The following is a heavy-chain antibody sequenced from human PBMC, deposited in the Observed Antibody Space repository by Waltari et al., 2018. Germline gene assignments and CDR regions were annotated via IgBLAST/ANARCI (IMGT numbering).Heavy chain of an antibody. D-gene: IGHD1-26*01. Sequence: EVQLLESGGGLVQPGGSLRLSCAASGLHFSSYAMSWVRQAPGKGLEWVSVIYSGGSTYYADSVKGRFTISRDNSKNTLYLQMNSLRAEDTAVYYCAKGDSVGWELSGWGQGTLVTVSS. CDR2: IYSGGST. V-gene: IGHV3-23*03. CDR1: GLHFSSYA. J-gene: IGHJ4*02. CDR3: AKGDSVGWELSG.